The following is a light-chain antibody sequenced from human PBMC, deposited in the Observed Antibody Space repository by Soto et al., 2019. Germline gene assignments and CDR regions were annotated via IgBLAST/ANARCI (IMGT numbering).Light chain of an antibody. CDR2: TAS. V-gene: IGKV1-9*01. CDR1: QDISTY. CDR3: QQLNSYPIT. J-gene: IGKJ5*01. Sequence: DIQMTQSPSTLSASVGDRVTITCPASQDISTYLNWYQQKPGKAPNLLIYTASNLESGVPSRFSGSGSGTDFTLTISSLQPEDFATYYCQQLNSYPITFGQGTRLEIK.